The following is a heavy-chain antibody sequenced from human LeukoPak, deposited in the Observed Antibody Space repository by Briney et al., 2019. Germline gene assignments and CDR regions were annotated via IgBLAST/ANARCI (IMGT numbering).Heavy chain of an antibody. Sequence: SETLSLTCAVYGGSFSTYYWSRIRQPPGKGLEWVGEINHSGSTNYNPSLKSRVTIPIDTSKNQFSLKLTSVTAADTAVYYCARPGGRSGLAEYFQHWGQGTLVTVSS. V-gene: IGHV4-34*01. CDR2: INHSGST. CDR3: ARPGGRSGLAEYFQH. J-gene: IGHJ1*01. CDR1: GGSFSTYY. D-gene: IGHD6-19*01.